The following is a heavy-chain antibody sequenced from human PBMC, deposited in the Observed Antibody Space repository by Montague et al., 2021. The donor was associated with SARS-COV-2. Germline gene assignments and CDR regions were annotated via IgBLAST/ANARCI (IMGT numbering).Heavy chain of an antibody. V-gene: IGHV3-21*01. J-gene: IGHJ3*02. Sequence: SLRLSCAASGFTFSSYAMHWARQAPGKGLEWVSSINTGSSYIYYADSVKGRFTISRDNARNSLFLQLNSLRAEDTAVYYCARHITGSGNAFDIWGQGTTVTVSS. CDR2: INTGSSYI. CDR3: ARHITGSGNAFDI. CDR1: GFTFSSYA. D-gene: IGHD3-10*01.